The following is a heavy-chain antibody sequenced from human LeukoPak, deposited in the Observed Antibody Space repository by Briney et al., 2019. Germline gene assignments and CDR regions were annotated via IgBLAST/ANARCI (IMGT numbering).Heavy chain of an antibody. V-gene: IGHV4-39*07. CDR3: ARVLTGTLWFDP. CDR1: GGSISSSSYC. CDR2: IYYSGST. J-gene: IGHJ5*02. Sequence: SETLSLTCTVSGGSISSSSYCWGWIRQPPGKGLEWIGSIYYSGSTYYNPSLKSRVTISVDTSKNQFSLKLSSVTAADTAVYYCARVLTGTLWFDPWGQGTLVTVSS. D-gene: IGHD3-9*01.